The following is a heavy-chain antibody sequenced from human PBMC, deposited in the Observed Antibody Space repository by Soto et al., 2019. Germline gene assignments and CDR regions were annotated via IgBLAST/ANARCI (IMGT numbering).Heavy chain of an antibody. D-gene: IGHD1-26*01. V-gene: IGHV3-30-3*01. CDR3: ARATYPLGSFDY. CDR1: GFTFSSYA. J-gene: IGHJ4*02. Sequence: GGSLRLSCAASGFTFSSYAMHWVRQAPGKGLEWVAVISYDGSNKYYADSVKGRFTISRDNSKNTLYLQMNSLRAEDTAVYYCARATYPLGSFDYWGQGTLVTVSS. CDR2: ISYDGSNK.